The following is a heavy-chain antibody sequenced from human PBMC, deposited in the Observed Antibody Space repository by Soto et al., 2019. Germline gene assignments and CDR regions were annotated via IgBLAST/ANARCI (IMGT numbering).Heavy chain of an antibody. J-gene: IGHJ6*02. CDR2: ISSSSSYI. V-gene: IGHV3-21*01. Sequence: EVQLVESGGGLVKPGGSLRLSCAASGFTFSSYSMNWVRQAPGKGLEWVSSISSSSSYIYYADSVKGRFTISRDNAKHSLYLQMNSLRAEDTAVYYCARDPYSSSSDYYYGMDVWGQGTTVTVSS. D-gene: IGHD6-6*01. CDR1: GFTFSSYS. CDR3: ARDPYSSSSDYYYGMDV.